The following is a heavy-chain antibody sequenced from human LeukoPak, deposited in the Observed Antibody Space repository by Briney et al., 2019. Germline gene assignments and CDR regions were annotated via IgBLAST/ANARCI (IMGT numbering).Heavy chain of an antibody. Sequence: PGGSLRLSCAASGFTFSRLAMTWVPQAPGKGLEWVSTISASGPYYADAVRGRFTISRDNSRNTLSLQMDSLRAEDTAVYYCAKDHESDGYPCLDHWGLGTLVTVSS. D-gene: IGHD3-22*01. CDR2: ISASGP. CDR3: AKDHESDGYPCLDH. V-gene: IGHV3-23*01. CDR1: GFTFSRLA. J-gene: IGHJ4*02.